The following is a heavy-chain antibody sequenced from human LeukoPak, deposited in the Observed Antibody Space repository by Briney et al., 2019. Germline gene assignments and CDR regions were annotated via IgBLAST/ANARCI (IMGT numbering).Heavy chain of an antibody. Sequence: ASVKVSCKASGYTFTGYYMHWVRHAPGQGLELMGWINPNSGGTNYAQKFQGRVTMTRDTSISTAYMELSRLRSDDTAVYYCARERRIAAAGGFGYWGQGTLVTVSS. J-gene: IGHJ4*02. V-gene: IGHV1-2*02. D-gene: IGHD6-13*01. CDR3: ARERRIAAAGGFGY. CDR2: INPNSGGT. CDR1: GYTFTGYY.